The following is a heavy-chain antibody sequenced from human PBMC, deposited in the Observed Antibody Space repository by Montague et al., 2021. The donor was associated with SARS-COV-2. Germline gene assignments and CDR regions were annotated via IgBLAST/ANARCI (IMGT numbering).Heavy chain of an antibody. J-gene: IGHJ6*03. CDR1: GGSISSYY. V-gene: IGHV4-59*01. D-gene: IGHD5-12*01. CDR3: ARARYSGYDSLYYYYYYMDV. CDR2: IYYSGST. Sequence: SETLSLTCTVSGGSISSYYWSWIRQPPGKGLEWIGYIYYSGSTNYNPSLKSRVTISVDTSKNQFSLKLSSVTAADTAVYYCARARYSGYDSLYYYYYYMDVWGKGTTVTVSS.